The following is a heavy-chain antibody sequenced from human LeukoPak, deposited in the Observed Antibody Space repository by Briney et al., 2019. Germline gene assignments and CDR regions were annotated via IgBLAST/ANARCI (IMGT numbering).Heavy chain of an antibody. CDR2: ISGSGGST. J-gene: IGHJ5*02. D-gene: IGHD5-18*01. V-gene: IGHV3-23*01. CDR1: GFTFSSSA. CDR3: AKEAEYSYGYLSWFDP. Sequence: GGSLRLSCAASGFTFSSSAMSWVRQAPGKGLEWVSAISGSGGSTYYADSVEGRFTISRDNSKNTLYLQMNSLRAEDTAVYYCAKEAEYSYGYLSWFDPWGQGTLVTVSS.